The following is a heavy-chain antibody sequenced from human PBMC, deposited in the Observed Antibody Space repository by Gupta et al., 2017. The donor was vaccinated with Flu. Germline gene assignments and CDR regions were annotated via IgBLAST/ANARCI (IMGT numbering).Heavy chain of an antibody. CDR1: TYA. J-gene: IGHJ3*02. D-gene: IGHD2-2*01. Sequence: TYAMSWVRQAPGKGLEWVSVISGSGGSTYYADSVKGRFTISRDNSKNTLYLQMNSLRAEDTAVYYCAKDRWGYCSSSSCYFDAFDIWGQGTKVTVSS. V-gene: IGHV3-23*01. CDR3: AKDRWGYCSSSSCYFDAFDI. CDR2: ISGSGGST.